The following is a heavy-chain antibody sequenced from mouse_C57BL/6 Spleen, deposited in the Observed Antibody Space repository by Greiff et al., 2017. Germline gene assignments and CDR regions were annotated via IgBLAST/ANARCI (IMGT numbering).Heavy chain of an antibody. CDR2: IDPSDSYA. V-gene: IGHV1-69*01. CDR1: GYTFTSYW. J-gene: IGHJ4*01. CDR3: ERRSYDGYYLYAMDY. Sequence: VQLQQPGAELVMPGASVKLSCKASGYTFTSYWMHWVKQRPGQGLEWIGEIDPSDSYANYNQKFKGKSTLTVDKSSSTAYMQLSSLTSEDSAVYYCERRSYDGYYLYAMDYWGQGTSVTVSS. D-gene: IGHD2-3*01.